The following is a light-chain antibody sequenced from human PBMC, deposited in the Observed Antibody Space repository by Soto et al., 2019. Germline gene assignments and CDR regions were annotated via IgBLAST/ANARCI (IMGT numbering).Light chain of an antibody. V-gene: IGKV3-11*01. J-gene: IGKJ1*01. CDR3: QQRGNWPLT. Sequence: EIVLTQSPATLSLYPGERATLSCRASQSVSSYFAWYQQKPGQAPRLLIYDASNRATGIPARFSGSGSGTDFTLTISSLESEDFAIYYCQQRGNWPLTFGQGTKVDIK. CDR1: QSVSSY. CDR2: DAS.